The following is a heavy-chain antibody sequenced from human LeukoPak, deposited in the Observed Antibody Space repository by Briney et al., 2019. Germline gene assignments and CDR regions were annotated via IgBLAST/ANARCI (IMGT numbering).Heavy chain of an antibody. J-gene: IGHJ4*02. CDR1: GGSFSGYY. CDR2: INHSGST. Sequence: SETLSLTCAVYGGSFSGYYWSWIRKPPGKGLEWIGEINHSGSTNYNPSLKSRVTISVDTSKNQFSLKLSSVTAADTAVYYCARHDGYCSSTSCPRWGQGTLVTVSS. CDR3: ARHDGYCSSTSCPR. V-gene: IGHV4-34*01. D-gene: IGHD2-2*01.